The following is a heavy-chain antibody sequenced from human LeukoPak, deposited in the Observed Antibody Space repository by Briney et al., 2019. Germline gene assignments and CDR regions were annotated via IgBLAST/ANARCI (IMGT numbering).Heavy chain of an antibody. CDR1: AFTFNSYS. CDR2: ITSTSVST. V-gene: IGHV3-21*01. CDR3: AGTYYDILTSYNPYFDY. D-gene: IGHD3-9*01. Sequence: GGSLRLSCAASAFTFNSYSMSWVRQAPGKGLEWVSSITSTSVSTYYADSVKGRFTISRDNAKNSLYLQMNSLRAEDTAVYYCAGTYYDILTSYNPYFDYWGQGTLVTVSS. J-gene: IGHJ4*02.